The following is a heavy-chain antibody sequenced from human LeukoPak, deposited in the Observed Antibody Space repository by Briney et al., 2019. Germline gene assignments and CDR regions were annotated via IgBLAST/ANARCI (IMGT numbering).Heavy chain of an antibody. V-gene: IGHV3-33*01. CDR3: ARGSTW. CDR1: GFTFSDYA. J-gene: IGHJ4*02. CDR2: IWYDGSNK. D-gene: IGHD2-2*01. Sequence: GGSLRLSCAASGFTFSDYAMHWVRQAPGKGLDWVAVIWYDGSNKYYADSVKGRFTISRDNFKNTLYLEMNSLRVEDTAVYYCARGSTWWGQGTLVTVSS.